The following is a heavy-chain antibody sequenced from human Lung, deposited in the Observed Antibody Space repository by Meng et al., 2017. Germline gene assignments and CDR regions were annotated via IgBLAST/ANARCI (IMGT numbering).Heavy chain of an antibody. CDR2: ISGSGSSP. V-gene: IGHV3-23*04. CDR3: AKKGWLYWGSGDDY. D-gene: IGHD7-27*01. Sequence: EVGLVESGGGLVQPGGSLRLSCAASGFTFSRHAMSWVRQAPGKGLEWVSAISGSGSSPYYADSVKGRFTISRDNSKNTLYLQMNSLRAEDTAVYYCAKKGWLYWGSGDDYWGQGTLVTVSS. J-gene: IGHJ4*02. CDR1: GFTFSRHA.